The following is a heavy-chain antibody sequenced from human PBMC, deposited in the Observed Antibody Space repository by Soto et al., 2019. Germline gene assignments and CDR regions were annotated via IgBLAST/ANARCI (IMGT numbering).Heavy chain of an antibody. CDR2: IKSKAEGETK. J-gene: IGHJ5*02. D-gene: IGHD2-15*01. V-gene: IGHV3-15*01. Sequence: GGSLRLSCAASGFTFSHAWMSWVRQAPGKGLEWVGRIKSKAEGETKDYSAPVRGRFTTPRDDSKDTLYLQMNSLRIEDTAIYYCCVVKRRDQYSLSGYWFDPWGPGTLVTVSS. CDR3: CVVKRRDQYSLSGYWFDP. CDR1: GFTFSHAW.